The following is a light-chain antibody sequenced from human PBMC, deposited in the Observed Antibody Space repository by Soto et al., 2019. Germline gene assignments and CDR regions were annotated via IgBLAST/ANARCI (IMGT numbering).Light chain of an antibody. CDR2: KAS. CDR3: QPYYSYAGYT. CDR1: QSISRH. Sequence: EVTQTQTSLSAAVGERVTLTCRASQSISRHLNWYQQKPGKAPKLLIYKASSFESGVPSRFSGSGSGTEFTLTISSLQPDDFATYYCQPYYSYAGYTSGQRAKVDIK. V-gene: IGKV1-5*03. J-gene: IGKJ2*01.